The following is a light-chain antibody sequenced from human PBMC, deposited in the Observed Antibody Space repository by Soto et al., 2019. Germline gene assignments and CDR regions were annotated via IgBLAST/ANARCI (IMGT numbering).Light chain of an antibody. Sequence: EIVMTQSPATLSVSPGERATLSCRASQSITRNLAWYQQSPGQAPRLLIYGASTRATGIPARFSGSGSATEFTLTISSLQSEDFAVYYCQQHNNWPTFGQGTRLEIK. V-gene: IGKV3-15*01. J-gene: IGKJ5*01. CDR3: QQHNNWPT. CDR2: GAS. CDR1: QSITRN.